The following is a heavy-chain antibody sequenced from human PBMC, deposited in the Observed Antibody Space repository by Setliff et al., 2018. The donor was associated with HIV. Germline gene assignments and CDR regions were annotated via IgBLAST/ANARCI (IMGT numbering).Heavy chain of an antibody. V-gene: IGHV1-46*01. CDR2: INPGGGNT. J-gene: IGHJ4*02. D-gene: IGHD3-22*01. CDR3: AKIQNPQGYYYDSSGYYPHPGSPDY. CDR1: GYTFTSYH. Sequence: ASVKVSCKASGYTFTSYHMHWVRQAPGQGLEWMGIINPGGGNTRYAQRFQGRVSMTRDTSTCTVYMELSSLRAEDTAVCYCAKIQNPQGYYYDSSGYYPHPGSPDYWGQGTLVTVSS.